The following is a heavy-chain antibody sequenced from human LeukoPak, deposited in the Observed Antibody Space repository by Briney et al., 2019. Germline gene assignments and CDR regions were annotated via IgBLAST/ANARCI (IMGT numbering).Heavy chain of an antibody. D-gene: IGHD3-16*02. CDR3: ARETGIMITFGGVIVGNRAFDY. Sequence: PSETLSLTCTVSGGSISSGSYYWGWIRQPPGKGLEWIGSIYYSGSTYYNPSLKSRVTISVDTSKNQFSLKLSSVTAADTAVYYCARETGIMITFGGVIVGNRAFDYWGQGTLVTVSS. J-gene: IGHJ4*02. CDR1: GGSISSGSYY. CDR2: IYYSGST. V-gene: IGHV4-39*02.